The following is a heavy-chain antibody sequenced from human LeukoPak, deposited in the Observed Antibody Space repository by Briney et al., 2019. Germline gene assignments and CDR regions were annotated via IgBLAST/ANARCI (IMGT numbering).Heavy chain of an antibody. D-gene: IGHD3-10*01. Sequence: SETLSLTCTVSGGSISSYYWSWIRQPPGKGLEWIGYIYYSGSTNYNPSLKSRVTISVDTSKNQFSLKLSSVTAADTAVYYCARGEWFGEPMDYWGQGTLVTVSS. CDR2: IYYSGST. CDR3: ARGEWFGEPMDY. J-gene: IGHJ4*02. V-gene: IGHV4-59*01. CDR1: GGSISSYY.